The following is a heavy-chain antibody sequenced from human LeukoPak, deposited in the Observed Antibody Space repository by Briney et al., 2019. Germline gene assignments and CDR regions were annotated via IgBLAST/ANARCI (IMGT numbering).Heavy chain of an antibody. Sequence: SGTLSLTCAVSGGSISSSNWWSWVRQPPGKGLEWIGEIYHSGSTNYNPSLKSRVTISVDKSKNQFSLELSSVTAADTAVYYCARDSLYCSSTSCYGGYYYYGMDVWGKGTTVTVSS. CDR3: ARDSLYCSSTSCYGGYYYYGMDV. D-gene: IGHD2-2*01. V-gene: IGHV4-4*02. CDR2: IYHSGST. J-gene: IGHJ6*04. CDR1: GGSISSSNW.